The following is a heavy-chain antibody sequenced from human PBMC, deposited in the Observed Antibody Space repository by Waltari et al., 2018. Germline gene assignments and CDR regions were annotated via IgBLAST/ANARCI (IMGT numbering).Heavy chain of an antibody. CDR2: IYYSGST. J-gene: IGHJ4*02. CDR1: GGSISSYY. Sequence: QVQLQESGPGLVKPSETLSLTCTVSGGSISSYYWRWIRQPPGKGLEWIGYIYYSGSTNYNPSLKSRVTISVDTSKNQFSLKLSSVTAADTAVYYCASSPIGGYNFDYWGQGTLVTVSS. V-gene: IGHV4-59*01. D-gene: IGHD5-18*01. CDR3: ASSPIGGYNFDY.